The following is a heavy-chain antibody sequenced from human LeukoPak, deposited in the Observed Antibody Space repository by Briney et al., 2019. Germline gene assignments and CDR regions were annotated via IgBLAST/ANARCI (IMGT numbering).Heavy chain of an antibody. CDR3: ARNGGCGGDCFKIDY. Sequence: ASVKVSCKPSGYTFSSFYIHWVRQAPGQGLEWMGWISAYNGNTDYTQKLQGRVTMTTDASTSTAYMELRSLRSDDTAVYYCARNGGCGGDCFKIDYWGQGTLVTVSS. V-gene: IGHV1-18*04. J-gene: IGHJ4*02. D-gene: IGHD2-21*01. CDR1: GYTFSSFY. CDR2: ISAYNGNT.